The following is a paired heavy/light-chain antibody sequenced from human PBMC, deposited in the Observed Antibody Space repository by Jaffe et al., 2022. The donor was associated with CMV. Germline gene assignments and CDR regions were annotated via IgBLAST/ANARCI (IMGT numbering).Heavy chain of an antibody. J-gene: IGHJ4*02. Sequence: QLQLQESGPGLVKPSETLSLTCTVSGGSISSSNYYWDWVRQPPGKGLEWIGTIYYSGTTYYNPSLKGRITISVDTSKNQFSLELNSVTAADTAVYHCARRLGRQNYYEYWGQGTLVTVSS. V-gene: IGHV4-39*01. D-gene: IGHD7-27*01. CDR2: IYYSGTT. CDR3: ARRLGRQNYYEY. CDR1: GGSISSSNYY.
Light chain of an antibody. J-gene: IGLJ2*01. CDR3: GTWDNSLSAVV. Sequence: QSVLTQPPSVSAAPGQKVTISCSGSSSNIGNNYVSWYQQLPGTAPKLLICENNKRPSGIPDRFSGSKSGTSATLGITGLQTGDEADYYCGTWDNSLSAVVLGGGTQLTVL. CDR1: SSNIGNNY. CDR2: ENN. V-gene: IGLV1-51*02.